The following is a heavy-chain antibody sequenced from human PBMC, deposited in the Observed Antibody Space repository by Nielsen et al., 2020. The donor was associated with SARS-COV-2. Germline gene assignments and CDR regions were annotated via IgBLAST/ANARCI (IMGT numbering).Heavy chain of an antibody. Sequence: LKISCAASGFTFSSYGMHWVRQAPGKGLEWVAVISYDGNNKYYADSVKGRFTISRDNSKNTLYLQMNSLRAEDTAVYYCAKDTRSGLVRGVITDYWGQGTLVTVSS. CDR2: ISYDGNNK. V-gene: IGHV3-30*18. CDR3: AKDTRSGLVRGVITDY. CDR1: GFTFSSYG. D-gene: IGHD3-10*01. J-gene: IGHJ4*02.